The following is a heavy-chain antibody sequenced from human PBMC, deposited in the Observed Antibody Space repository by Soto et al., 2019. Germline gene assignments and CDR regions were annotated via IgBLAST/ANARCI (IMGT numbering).Heavy chain of an antibody. CDR3: ARDYSDYDINDY. CDR1: GGTFSSYT. D-gene: IGHD5-12*01. CDR2: IIPILGIA. V-gene: IGHV1-69*04. Sequence: ASVKVSCKASGGTFSSYTISWVRQAPGQGLEWMGRIIPILGIANYAQKFQGRVTITADKSTSTAYMELSSLRSEDTAVYYCARDYSDYDINDYWGQGTLVTVSS. J-gene: IGHJ4*02.